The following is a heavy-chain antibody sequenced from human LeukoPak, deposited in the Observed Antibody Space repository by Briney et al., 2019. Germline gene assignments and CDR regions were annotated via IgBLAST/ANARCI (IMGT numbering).Heavy chain of an antibody. CDR1: GYTFTDYY. V-gene: IGHV1-2*02. J-gene: IGHJ6*03. CDR3: ARDPGGSYRDYYYYMDV. D-gene: IGHD1-26*01. Sequence: GASVKVSCKASGYTFTDYYMHWVRQAPGQGLEWVGWINPNNGDTNYAQKFQGRVTMTRDTSISTAYMDLSRLTSDDTAVYYCARDPGGSYRDYYYYMDVWGKGTTVTTSS. CDR2: INPNNGDT.